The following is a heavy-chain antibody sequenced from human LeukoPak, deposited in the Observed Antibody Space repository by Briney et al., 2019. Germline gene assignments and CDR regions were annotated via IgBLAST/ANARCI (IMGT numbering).Heavy chain of an antibody. J-gene: IGHJ4*02. V-gene: IGHV3-30*02. CDR1: GFTFSSYG. CDR3: ARVREQWLVQDYFDY. Sequence: GGSLRHSCAASGFTFSSYGMHWVRQAPGKGLEWVAFIRYDGSNKYYADSVKGRFTISRDNSKNTLYLQMNSLRAEDTAVYYCARVREQWLVQDYFDYWGQGTLVTVSS. D-gene: IGHD6-19*01. CDR2: IRYDGSNK.